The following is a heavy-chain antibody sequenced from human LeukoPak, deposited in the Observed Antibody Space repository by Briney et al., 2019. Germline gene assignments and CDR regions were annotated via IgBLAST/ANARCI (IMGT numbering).Heavy chain of an antibody. V-gene: IGHV4-34*01. D-gene: IGHD3-10*01. Sequence: SETLSLTCAVYGGSFSGYYWSWIRQPPGKGLECIGEINQSGSTNYNPSLKSRVTISVDTSKNQFSLKLSSVTAADTAVYYCARGMVRGVISIAYWGQGTLVTVSS. CDR1: GGSFSGYY. CDR2: INQSGST. CDR3: ARGMVRGVISIAY. J-gene: IGHJ4*02.